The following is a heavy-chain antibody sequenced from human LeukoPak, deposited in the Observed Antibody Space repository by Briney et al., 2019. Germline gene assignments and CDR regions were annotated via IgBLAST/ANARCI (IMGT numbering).Heavy chain of an antibody. Sequence: PGASLRLSFAASALTFISYSISPVRQAPRKGPWWVSSISSSSSYIYYADSVKGRFTISRDNAMNSLYLQMNSLSAEDTAVYYCARDRSYDSSGYYDRWFDLWGQGTLVTVSS. J-gene: IGHJ5*02. CDR2: ISSSSSYI. D-gene: IGHD3-22*01. CDR3: ARDRSYDSSGYYDRWFDL. V-gene: IGHV3-21*01. CDR1: ALTFISYS.